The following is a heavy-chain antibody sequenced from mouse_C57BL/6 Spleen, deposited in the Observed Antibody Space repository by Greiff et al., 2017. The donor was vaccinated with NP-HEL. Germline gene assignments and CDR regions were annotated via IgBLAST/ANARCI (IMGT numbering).Heavy chain of an antibody. D-gene: IGHD1-1*01. J-gene: IGHJ3*01. CDR2: IRPSDSDT. V-gene: IGHV1-74*01. CDR3: AIFYYGSSYVTWFAY. CDR1: GYTFTSYW. Sequence: VQLQQPGAELVKPGASVKVSCKASGYTFTSYWMHWVKQRPGQGLEWIGRIRPSDSDTNYNQKFKGKATLTVDKSSSTAYMQLSSLTSEDSAVYYCAIFYYGSSYVTWFAYWGQGTLVTVSA.